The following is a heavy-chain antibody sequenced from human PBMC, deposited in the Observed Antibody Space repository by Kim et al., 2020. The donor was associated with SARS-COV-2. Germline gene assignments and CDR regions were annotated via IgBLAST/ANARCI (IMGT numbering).Heavy chain of an antibody. J-gene: IGHJ6*02. CDR2: ISGSGGST. D-gene: IGHD3-3*01. Sequence: GGSLRLSCAASGFTFSSYAMSWVRQAPGKGLEWVSAISGSGGSTYYADSVKGRFTISRDNSKNTLYLQMNSLRAEDTAVYYCAKDVSRITIFGVTRGGMDVWGQGTTVTVSS. CDR3: AKDVSRITIFGVTRGGMDV. CDR1: GFTFSSYA. V-gene: IGHV3-23*01.